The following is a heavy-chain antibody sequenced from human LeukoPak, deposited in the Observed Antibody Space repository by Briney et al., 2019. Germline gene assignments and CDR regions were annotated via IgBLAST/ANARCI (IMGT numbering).Heavy chain of an antibody. V-gene: IGHV4-59*08. Sequence: PSETLSLTCTVSGGSISNYYWYWIRQPPGKGLEWIGSIYDSGSTNYNPSLKSRVTMSVDTSKNQFSLKLSSVTAADTAVYYCARLPYSSSPFDYWGQGTLVTVSS. CDR1: GGSISNYY. D-gene: IGHD6-13*01. CDR3: ARLPYSSSPFDY. CDR2: IYDSGST. J-gene: IGHJ4*02.